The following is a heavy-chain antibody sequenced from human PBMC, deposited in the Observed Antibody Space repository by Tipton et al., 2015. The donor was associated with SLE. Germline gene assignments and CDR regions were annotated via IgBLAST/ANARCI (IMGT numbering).Heavy chain of an antibody. D-gene: IGHD3-10*01. J-gene: IGHJ6*02. Sequence: TLSLTCTVSGASISSHFWSWIRQPPGKGLEWIGHIYYSGDTNYNPSLKSRVTMSIDTSKSQFSLNLRSVTAAGTAVYYCARGGLDYYNGLDLWGQGTTVTVSS. CDR1: GASISSHF. V-gene: IGHV4-59*11. CDR3: ARGGLDYYNGLDL. CDR2: IYYSGDT.